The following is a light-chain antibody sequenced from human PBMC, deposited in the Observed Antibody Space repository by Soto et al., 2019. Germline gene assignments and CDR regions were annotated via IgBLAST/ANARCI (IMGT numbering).Light chain of an antibody. CDR1: QSISSY. V-gene: IGKV1-39*01. CDR3: QQSYSTPLT. CDR2: AAS. Sequence: DIQMTPSPSSLSASVGDRVTITCRASQSISSYLNWYQQKPGKAPKPLIYAASRLQSGVPSRFSGSGSGTDFTLTISSLQPEDFATYYCQQSYSTPLTFGGGTKVEIK. J-gene: IGKJ4*01.